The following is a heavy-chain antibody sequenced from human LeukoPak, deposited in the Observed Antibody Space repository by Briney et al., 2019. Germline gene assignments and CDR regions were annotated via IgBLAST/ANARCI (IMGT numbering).Heavy chain of an antibody. CDR1: GYAFTGYY. CDR2: IIPSGGGT. Sequence: ASVKVSCKASGYAFTGYYMHWVRQAPGQGLEWMGIIIPSGGGTNYAPKFQGRVTMTSDTSTTTVYMELRSLKSEDTAVYYCARGVDSSRWLDFWGQGTLVTVSS. D-gene: IGHD6-13*01. CDR3: ARGVDSSRWLDF. J-gene: IGHJ4*02. V-gene: IGHV1-46*01.